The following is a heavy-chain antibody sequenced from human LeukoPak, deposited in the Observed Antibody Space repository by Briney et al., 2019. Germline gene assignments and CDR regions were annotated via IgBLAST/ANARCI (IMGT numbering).Heavy chain of an antibody. V-gene: IGHV4/OR15-8*02. CDR1: GVCTSNDYW. CDR3: AASIPIGWTPNTY. CDR2: IRHYDGHT. Sequence: SENLSLTADGSGVCTSNDYWGRWVRQPAGEGLEWIGEIRHYDGHTKYNPSLKGRVTISIDKPRNHFSLTLTYVTAANTTIYYCAASIPIGWTPNTYWGQGTMVIVSS. J-gene: IGHJ4*02. D-gene: IGHD6-19*01.